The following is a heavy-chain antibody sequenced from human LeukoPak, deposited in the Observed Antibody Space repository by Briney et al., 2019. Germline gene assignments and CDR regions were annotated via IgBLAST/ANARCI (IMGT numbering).Heavy chain of an antibody. V-gene: IGHV5-51*01. Sequence: GESLKISCKGSGYSFTSYWIGWVRQMPGKGLEWMGIIYPGDSDTRYSPSFQGQVTISADKSISTAYLQWSSLKASDTAMYYCARALETTPGIAVAGSRLFDYWGQGTLVTVSS. CDR1: GYSFTSYW. CDR3: ARALETTPGIAVAGSRLFDY. CDR2: IYPGDSDT. J-gene: IGHJ4*02. D-gene: IGHD6-19*01.